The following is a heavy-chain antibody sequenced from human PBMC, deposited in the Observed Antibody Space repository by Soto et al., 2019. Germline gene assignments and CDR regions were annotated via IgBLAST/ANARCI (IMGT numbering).Heavy chain of an antibody. J-gene: IGHJ6*02. CDR1: GGSISRYC. D-gene: IGHD3-9*01. CDR3: ARENLGYDTWTGSPSGMDV. Sequence: PSETRSRTCGVSGGSISRYCWSWIREPPGKGLEWIGYIYYSGSTNYNPSLKSRVTISVDTSKNQFSLKLSSVTAADTAVYYCARENLGYDTWTGSPSGMDVCGQGTSVSVP. CDR2: IYYSGST. V-gene: IGHV4-59*01.